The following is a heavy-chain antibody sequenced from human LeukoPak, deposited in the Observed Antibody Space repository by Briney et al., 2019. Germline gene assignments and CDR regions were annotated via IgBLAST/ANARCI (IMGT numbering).Heavy chain of an antibody. J-gene: IGHJ4*02. CDR2: IRYDGSNK. V-gene: IGHV3-30*02. Sequence: GGFLRLSCAASGFTFSSYGMHWVRQAPGKGLEWVAFIRYDGSNKYYADSVKGRFTISRDNSKNTLYLQMNSLRAEDTAVYYCARIITMIVVAGGYWGQGTLVTVSS. D-gene: IGHD3-22*01. CDR3: ARIITMIVVAGGY. CDR1: GFTFSSYG.